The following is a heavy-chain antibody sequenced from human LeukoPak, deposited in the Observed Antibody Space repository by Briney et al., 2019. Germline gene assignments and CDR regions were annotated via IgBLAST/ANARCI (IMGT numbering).Heavy chain of an antibody. Sequence: PGGSLRLSCAASGFTFSSYSMNWVRQAPGKGLEWVSSISSSSSYIYYADSVKGRFTISRDNAKNSLYLQMNSLRAEDTAVYYCARDVERYSWAAFDIWGQGKMVTVSS. V-gene: IGHV3-21*01. D-gene: IGHD3-9*01. CDR3: ARDVERYSWAAFDI. CDR2: ISSSSSYI. CDR1: GFTFSSYS. J-gene: IGHJ3*02.